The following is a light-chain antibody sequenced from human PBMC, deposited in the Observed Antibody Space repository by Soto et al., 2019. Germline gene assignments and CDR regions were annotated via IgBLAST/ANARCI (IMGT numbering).Light chain of an antibody. V-gene: IGLV3-21*04. J-gene: IGLJ2*01. CDR1: NIGSKS. Sequence: SYELTQPPSESVAPGKTARITCGGNNIGSKSVHWYQQKPGQAPVLVIYYDSDRPSGIPERFSGSNSGNTATLTISRVEAGDEADYYCQVWDSSSDPAVVFGGGTKLTVL. CDR2: YDS. CDR3: QVWDSSSDPAVV.